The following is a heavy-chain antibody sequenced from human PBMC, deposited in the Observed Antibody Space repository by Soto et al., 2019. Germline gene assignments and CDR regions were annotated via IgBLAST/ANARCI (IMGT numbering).Heavy chain of an antibody. Sequence: QITLKESGPTLVKPTQTLXLTCTFSGVSLSTSGVGVGGIRQPPGKALEWLALIYWNDDKRYSPSLKIRLTITNDTSKNQVVLTMTNMDPVDTATYYCAHRQYTKGWELLDYWGQGTLVTVSS. V-gene: IGHV2-5*01. CDR1: GVSLSTSGVG. J-gene: IGHJ4*02. D-gene: IGHD1-26*01. CDR3: AHRQYTKGWELLDY. CDR2: IYWNDDK.